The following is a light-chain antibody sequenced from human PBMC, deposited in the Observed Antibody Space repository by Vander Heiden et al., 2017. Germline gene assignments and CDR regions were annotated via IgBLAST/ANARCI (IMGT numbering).Light chain of an antibody. CDR3: QAWDSSTAWV. CDR1: KLGDKY. CDR2: QDD. J-gene: IGLJ3*02. V-gene: IGLV3-1*01. Sequence: SYELTQPPSVSVSPGQTASITCSGHKLGDKYACWYQQKPGQSPVLVIYQDDKRPSGIPERFSGSNSGNTATLTISGTQAMDEADYYCQAWDSSTAWVFGGGTKLTGL.